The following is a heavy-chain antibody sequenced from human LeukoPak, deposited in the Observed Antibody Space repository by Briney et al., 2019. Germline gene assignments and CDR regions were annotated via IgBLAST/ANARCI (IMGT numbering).Heavy chain of an antibody. CDR2: ISSSSSTI. V-gene: IGHV3-48*02. D-gene: IGHD3-10*01. J-gene: IGHJ4*02. Sequence: GGSLRLSCATSGFTFSSYSMNWVRQAPGKGLEWVSYISSSSSTIYYADSVKGRFTISRDNAKNSLYLQMNSLRDEDTAVYYCARDSYGSGNYYSPIDYWGQGTLVTVSS. CDR1: GFTFSSYS. CDR3: ARDSYGSGNYYSPIDY.